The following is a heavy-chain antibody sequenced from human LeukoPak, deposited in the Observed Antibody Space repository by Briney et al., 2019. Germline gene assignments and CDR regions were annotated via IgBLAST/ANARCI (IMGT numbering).Heavy chain of an antibody. V-gene: IGHV1-2*02. J-gene: IGHJ3*02. CDR2: INVNSGGT. CDR3: ARGVGATARAFDI. CDR1: GYTFTGYY. Sequence: ASVKVSCKASGYTFTGYYMHWVRQAPGQGLEWMGWINVNSGGTHYAQTFQGRVTMTRDTSISTAFLELSGLRSDDTAVYYCARGVGATARAFDIWGQGTMVTVSS. D-gene: IGHD1-26*01.